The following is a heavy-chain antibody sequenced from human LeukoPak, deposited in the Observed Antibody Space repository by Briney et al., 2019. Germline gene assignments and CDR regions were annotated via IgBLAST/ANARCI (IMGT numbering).Heavy chain of an antibody. CDR3: ASEYSSGWTDAFDI. Sequence: PGGSLRLSCAASGFTFSSYSMNWVRQAPGKGLEWVSSISSSSSYIYYADSVKGRFTISRDNAKNSLYLQMNSLRAEDTAVYYCASEYSSGWTDAFDIWGQGTMVTVSS. V-gene: IGHV3-21*01. J-gene: IGHJ3*02. D-gene: IGHD6-19*01. CDR2: ISSSSSYI. CDR1: GFTFSSYS.